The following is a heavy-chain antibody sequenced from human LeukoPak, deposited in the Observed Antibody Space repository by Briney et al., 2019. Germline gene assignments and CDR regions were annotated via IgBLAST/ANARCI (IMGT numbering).Heavy chain of an antibody. CDR2: IYYSGST. CDR1: GGSISSGDYY. D-gene: IGHD2-2*02. J-gene: IGHJ6*03. V-gene: IGHV4-30-4*08. Sequence: SQTLSLTCTVSGGSISSGDYYWSWIRQPPGKGLEWIGYIYYSGSTYYNPSLKSRVTISVDTSKNQFSLKLSPVTAADTAVYYCARAGYCSSTSCYTGNYYYYMDVWGKGTTVTVSS. CDR3: ARAGYCSSTSCYTGNYYYYMDV.